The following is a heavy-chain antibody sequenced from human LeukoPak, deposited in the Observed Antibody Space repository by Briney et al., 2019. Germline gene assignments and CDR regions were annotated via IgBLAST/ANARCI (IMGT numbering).Heavy chain of an antibody. CDR3: ARVQRAADGTCFDY. Sequence: GGSLRLSCAASGFSFSGYSMNWVRQAPGKGLEWVSYISGSSSHIYFVDSVKGRFTIPRDNTKNSLFLQMNSLRAEDTAVYYCARVQRAADGTCFDYWGQGTLVSVSS. D-gene: IGHD6-13*01. J-gene: IGHJ4*02. CDR2: ISGSSSHI. CDR1: GFSFSGYS. V-gene: IGHV3-48*01.